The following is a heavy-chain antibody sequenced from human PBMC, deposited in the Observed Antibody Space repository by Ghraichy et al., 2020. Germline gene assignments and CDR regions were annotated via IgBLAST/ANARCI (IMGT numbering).Heavy chain of an antibody. CDR2: IDSTSTHV. D-gene: IGHD3-10*01. CDR3: ARDGVSDGTDY. Sequence: GESLNISCAASGFTFNYYNLNWVRQAPGRGLEWVSTIDSTSTHVYYADSVRGRFTISRDGGSNSLYLQMNSLRAEDTAVYYCARDGVSDGTDYWGQGTLVTVSS. V-gene: IGHV3-21*01. CDR1: GFTFNYYN. J-gene: IGHJ4*02.